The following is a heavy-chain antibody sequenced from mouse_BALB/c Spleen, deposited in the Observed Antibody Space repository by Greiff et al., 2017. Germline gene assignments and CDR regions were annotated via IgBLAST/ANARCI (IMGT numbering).Heavy chain of an antibody. CDR2: IRSKSNNYAT. Sequence: EVQLVESGGGLVQPKGSLKLSCAASGFTFNTYAMNWVRQAPGKGLEWVARIRSKSNNYATYYADSVKDRFTISRDDSQSMLYLQMNNLKTEDTAMYYCVRQTGTRAYYFDYWGQGTTLTVSS. CDR1: GFTFNTYA. CDR3: VRQTGTRAYYFDY. D-gene: IGHD4-1*01. V-gene: IGHV10-1*02. J-gene: IGHJ2*01.